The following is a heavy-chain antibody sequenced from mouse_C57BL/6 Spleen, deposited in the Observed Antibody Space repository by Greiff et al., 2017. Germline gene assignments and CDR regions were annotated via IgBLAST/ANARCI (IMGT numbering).Heavy chain of an antibody. Sequence: QVQLQQPGAELVKPGASVQLSCKASCYTFTSYWMHWLKPRPGRGLEWIGRIDPNSGGTKYNEKFKSKATLTVDKPSSTAYMQLSSLTSEDSAVYYCARRGDYDADWYFDVWGTGTTVTVSS. D-gene: IGHD2-4*01. CDR1: CYTFTSYW. CDR3: ARRGDYDADWYFDV. J-gene: IGHJ1*03. V-gene: IGHV1-72*01. CDR2: IDPNSGGT.